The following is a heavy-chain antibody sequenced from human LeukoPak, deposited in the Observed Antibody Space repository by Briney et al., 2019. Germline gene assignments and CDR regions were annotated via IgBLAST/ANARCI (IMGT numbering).Heavy chain of an antibody. Sequence: GASVKVSCKASGYTFTNYDINWVRQATGQGLEWMGYMNPNSGNSAYAQKFQGRVTITTDASISTASMELSGLRSEDTALYYCAREGLDHWGQGTLVTVSS. J-gene: IGHJ4*02. CDR1: GYTFTNYD. CDR2: MNPNSGNS. V-gene: IGHV1-8*01. CDR3: AREGLDH.